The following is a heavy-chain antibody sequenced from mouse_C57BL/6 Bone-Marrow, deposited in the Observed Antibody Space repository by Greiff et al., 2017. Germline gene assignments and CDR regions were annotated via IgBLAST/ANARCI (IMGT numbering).Heavy chain of an antibody. CDR3: ARHPPLRNPYFDV. CDR1: GYTFTSYD. CDR2: IYPRDGST. Sequence: QVQLKESGPELVKPGASVKLSCKASGYTFTSYDINWVKQRPGQGLEWIGWIYPRDGSTKYNEKFKGKATLTVATSSSTAYMELHSLPSEDSAVYFCARHPPLRNPYFDVWGTGTTVTVSS. J-gene: IGHJ1*03. V-gene: IGHV1-85*01.